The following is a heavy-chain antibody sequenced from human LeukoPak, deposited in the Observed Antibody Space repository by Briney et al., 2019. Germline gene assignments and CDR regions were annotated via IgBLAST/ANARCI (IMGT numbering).Heavy chain of an antibody. CDR1: GFTFRSYA. CDR2: VCGSGGDT. J-gene: IGHJ4*02. D-gene: IGHD3-16*01. CDR3: AKDIGGSGAY. Sequence: GGSLRLSCAASGFTFRSYAMSWVRQAPGKGLEWVSAVCGSGGDTYYADSVKGRFTISRDNSKNTVYLQMNSLRAEDTAIYYCAKDIGGSGAYWGQGTLVTVSS. V-gene: IGHV3-23*01.